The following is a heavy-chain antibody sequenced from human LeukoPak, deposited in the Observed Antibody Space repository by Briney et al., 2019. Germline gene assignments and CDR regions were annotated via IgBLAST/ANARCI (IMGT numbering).Heavy chain of an antibody. V-gene: IGHV3-74*01. J-gene: IGHJ5*02. CDR3: VRDLQRHYLGVAVAGRRRWFDP. Sequence: GRSLRLSCAASGFTFSNYWMHWVRQAPGKGLVWVSRINSDGSSTNYADSVKGRFTISRDNAKNTLYLQMNSLRAEDTAIYYCVRDLQRHYLGVAVAGRRRWFDPWGQGTLVTVSS. CDR1: GFTFSNYW. CDR2: INSDGSST. D-gene: IGHD6-13*01.